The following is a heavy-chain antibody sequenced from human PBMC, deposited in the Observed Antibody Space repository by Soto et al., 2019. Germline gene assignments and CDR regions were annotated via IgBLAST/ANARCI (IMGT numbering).Heavy chain of an antibody. CDR2: IYYSGST. J-gene: IGHJ6*02. CDR3: ARVRVTTNYYYGMDV. V-gene: IGHV4-30-4*01. Sequence: PSETLSLTCTVSGGSISSGDYYWSWIRQPPGKGLEWIGYIYYSGSTYYNPSLKSRVTISVDTSKNQFSLKLSSVTAADTAVYYCARVRVTTNYYYGMDVWGQGTTDTVSS. CDR1: GGSISSGDYY. D-gene: IGHD4-4*01.